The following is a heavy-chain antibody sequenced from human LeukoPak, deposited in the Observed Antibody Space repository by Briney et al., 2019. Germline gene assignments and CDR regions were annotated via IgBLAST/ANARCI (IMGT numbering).Heavy chain of an antibody. D-gene: IGHD4-17*01. CDR1: GFTFSDYY. Sequence: YPGGSLRLSCAASGFTFSDYYMSWIRQAPGKGLEWVSYISSSSSYTNYADSVKGRFTTSRDNAKNSLYLQMNSLRVEDTAIYYCARAGATTTVTSPPGYWGQGTLVTVSS. CDR2: ISSSSSYT. J-gene: IGHJ4*02. CDR3: ARAGATTTVTSPPGY. V-gene: IGHV3-11*06.